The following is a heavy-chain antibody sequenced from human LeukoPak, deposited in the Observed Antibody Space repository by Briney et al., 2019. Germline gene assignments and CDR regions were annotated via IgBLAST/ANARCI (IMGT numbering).Heavy chain of an antibody. J-gene: IGHJ5*02. CDR1: GFTFSNYW. CDR3: ARAVGSNSFA. V-gene: IGHV3-7*01. Sequence: HAGGSLRLSCAASGFTFSNYWMHWVRQAPGKGLEWVADIKQDGSETHYVASVKGRFTISRDNAENSVYLQMSSLSVEDTAVYYCARAVGSNSFAWGQGTLVTVSS. D-gene: IGHD6-6*01. CDR2: IKQDGSET.